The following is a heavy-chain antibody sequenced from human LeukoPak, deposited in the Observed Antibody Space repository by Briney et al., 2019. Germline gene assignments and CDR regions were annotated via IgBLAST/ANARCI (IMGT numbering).Heavy chain of an antibody. J-gene: IGHJ4*02. CDR3: ASTGYSSGWYKR. D-gene: IGHD6-19*01. V-gene: IGHV4-39*01. CDR1: GGSISSSSYY. CDR2: IYYSGST. Sequence: PSETLSLTCTVSGGSISSSSYYWGWIRQPPGKGLEWIGSIYYSGSTYYNPSLKSRVTISVDTSKNPFSLKLSSVTAADTAVYYCASTGYSSGWYKRWGQGTLVTVSS.